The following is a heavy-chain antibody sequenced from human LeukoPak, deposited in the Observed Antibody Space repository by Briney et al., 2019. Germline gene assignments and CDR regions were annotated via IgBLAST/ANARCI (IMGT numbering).Heavy chain of an antibody. J-gene: IGHJ4*02. Sequence: GSVKVSCKASGYTFTGYYMHWVRQAPGQGLEWMGWINPNSGGTNYAQKFQGRVTMTRDTSISTAYMELSRLRSDDTAVYYCAGVAPRYYDSSGYSFDYWGQGTLVTVSS. CDR2: INPNSGGT. D-gene: IGHD3-22*01. CDR1: GYTFTGYY. V-gene: IGHV1-2*02. CDR3: AGVAPRYYDSSGYSFDY.